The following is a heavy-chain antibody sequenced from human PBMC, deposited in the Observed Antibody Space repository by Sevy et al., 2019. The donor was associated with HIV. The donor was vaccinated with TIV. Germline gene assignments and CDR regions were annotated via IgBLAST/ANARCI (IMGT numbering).Heavy chain of an antibody. Sequence: SETLSLTCTVSGGSISSYYWSWIRQPPGKGLEWIGYIYYSGSTNYNPSLKSRVTISVDTSKNQFSLKLGSVTAADTAVYYCARKMGDVVVPAAIWWFDPWGQGTLVTVSS. CDR2: IYYSGST. D-gene: IGHD2-2*01. J-gene: IGHJ5*02. CDR1: GGSISSYY. V-gene: IGHV4-59*01. CDR3: ARKMGDVVVPAAIWWFDP.